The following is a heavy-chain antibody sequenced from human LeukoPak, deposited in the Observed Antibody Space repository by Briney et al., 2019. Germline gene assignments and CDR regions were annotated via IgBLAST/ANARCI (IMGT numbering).Heavy chain of an antibody. CDR2: ISSSSSTI. CDR1: GFTFSSYS. D-gene: IGHD1-14*01. J-gene: IGHJ3*02. V-gene: IGHV3-48*04. Sequence: PGGSLRLSCAASGFTFSSYSMNWVRQAPGKGLEWVSYISSSSSTIYYADSVKGRFTISRDNAKNTLYLQMNSLRAEDTAVYYCAREKNHSFWILEAFDIWGQGTMVTVSS. CDR3: AREKNHSFWILEAFDI.